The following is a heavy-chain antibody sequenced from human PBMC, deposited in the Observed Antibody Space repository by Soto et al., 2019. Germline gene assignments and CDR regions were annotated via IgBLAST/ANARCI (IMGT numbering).Heavy chain of an antibody. CDR3: VRGSGWYFY. V-gene: IGHV4-59*01. CDR1: SGAFSGYY. J-gene: IGHJ4*02. CDR2: IYSSGTT. Sequence: SETLSLTCTVSSGAFSGYYWSWIRQPPGKGLEWIGYIYSSGTTNYSPSLKSRVTISVDTSKNQFSLKLSSVTAADTAVYYCVRGSGWYFYWGQGTLVTAPQ. D-gene: IGHD6-19*01.